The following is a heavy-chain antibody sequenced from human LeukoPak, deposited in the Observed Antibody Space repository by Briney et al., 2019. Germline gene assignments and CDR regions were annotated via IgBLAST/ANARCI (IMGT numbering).Heavy chain of an antibody. D-gene: IGHD4-17*01. CDR1: GFTFSSYS. CDR2: ISSSSSTI. V-gene: IGHV3-48*04. CDR3: AREQYGDHFDN. J-gene: IGHJ4*02. Sequence: GGSLRLSCAASGFTFSSYSMNWVRQAPGKGLEWVSYISSSSSTIYYADSVKGRFTISRDNAKNSLYLQMNSLRAEDTAVYYCAREQYGDHFDNWGQGTLVTVSS.